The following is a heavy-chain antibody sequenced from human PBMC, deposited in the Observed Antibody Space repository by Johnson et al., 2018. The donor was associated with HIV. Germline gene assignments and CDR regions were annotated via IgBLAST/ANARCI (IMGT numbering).Heavy chain of an antibody. J-gene: IGHJ3*02. D-gene: IGHD5-18*01. CDR3: ASDLDTARVTFAFDI. CDR1: GFTFSTYG. CDR2: IKQDGSEK. V-gene: IGHV3-7*03. Sequence: VQLVESGGGVVQPGGSLRLSCAASGFTFSTYGIHWVRQSPGKGLEWVANIKQDGSEKYYVGSVKGRFNISRDNAKNSLYLQMNSLRVEDTALYYCASDLDTARVTFAFDIWGQGTMVTVSS.